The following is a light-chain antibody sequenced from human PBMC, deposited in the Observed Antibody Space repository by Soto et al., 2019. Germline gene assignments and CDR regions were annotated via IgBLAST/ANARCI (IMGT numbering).Light chain of an antibody. V-gene: IGKV1-13*02. CDR1: QVISSS. Sequence: AIQLTQSPSSLSASVGDRVTITCRASQVISSSLAWYQQKPGKAPNLLIYRASSLESGVPRRFSGSESGTDFTLTISRLQPEDFATYYCQQFRLYPVTFGQGTRLESK. CDR3: QQFRLYPVT. CDR2: RAS. J-gene: IGKJ5*01.